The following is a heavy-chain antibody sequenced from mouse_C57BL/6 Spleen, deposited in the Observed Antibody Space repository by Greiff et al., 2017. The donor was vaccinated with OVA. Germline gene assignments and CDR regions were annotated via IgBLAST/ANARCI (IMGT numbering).Heavy chain of an antibody. CDR2: ISYDGSN. Sequence: EVKLQESGPGLVKPSQSLSLTCSVTGYSITSGYYWNWIRQFPGNKLEWMGYISYDGSNNYNPSLKNRISITRDTSKNQFFLKLNSVTTEDTATYYCARDLDGYYVGYYAMDYWGQGTSVTVSS. J-gene: IGHJ4*01. CDR1: GYSITSGYY. D-gene: IGHD2-3*01. V-gene: IGHV3-6*01. CDR3: ARDLDGYYVGYYAMDY.